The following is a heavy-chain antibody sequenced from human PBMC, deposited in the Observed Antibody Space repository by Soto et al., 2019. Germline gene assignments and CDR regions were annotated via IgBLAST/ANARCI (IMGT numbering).Heavy chain of an antibody. CDR1: GGSISSYY. J-gene: IGHJ2*01. V-gene: IGHV4-59*01. CDR2: IYYSGST. Sequence: QVQLQESGPGLVKPSETLSLTCTVSGGSISSYYWSWIRQPPGKGLEWIGYIYYSGSTNYNPSLKSRVTISVDTSKNQFSLKLSSVAAADKAVYYCARVSAGYWYFDLWGRGTLVTVSS. CDR3: ARVSAGYWYFDL. D-gene: IGHD6-19*01.